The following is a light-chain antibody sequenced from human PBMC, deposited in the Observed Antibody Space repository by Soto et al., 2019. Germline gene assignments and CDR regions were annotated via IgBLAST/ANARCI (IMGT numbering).Light chain of an antibody. CDR1: SSDVGGHNY. Sequence: QSALTQPASVSGSPGQSITISCTGTSSDVGGHNYVSWYQQHPGKAPKLMIYDVSNRPSGVSIRFSGSKSGNTASLTISGLQAEDEADYYCSSSTGSSTVVFGGGTQLTVL. J-gene: IGLJ2*01. CDR3: SSSTGSSTVV. V-gene: IGLV2-14*01. CDR2: DVS.